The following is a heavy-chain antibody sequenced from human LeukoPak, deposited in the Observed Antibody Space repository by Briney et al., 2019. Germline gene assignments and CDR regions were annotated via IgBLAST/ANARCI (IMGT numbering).Heavy chain of an antibody. J-gene: IGHJ5*02. CDR2: IIPIFGTA. Sequence: SVKVSCKASGGTFSSYAISWVRQAPGQGLEWMGRIIPIFGTANYAQKFQGRVTITTDESTSTAYMELSSLRSEDTAVYYCARDPRGYSYGYLGSNNWFDPWGQGTLVTVSS. D-gene: IGHD5-18*01. CDR3: ARDPRGYSYGYLGSNNWFDP. CDR1: GGTFSSYA. V-gene: IGHV1-69*05.